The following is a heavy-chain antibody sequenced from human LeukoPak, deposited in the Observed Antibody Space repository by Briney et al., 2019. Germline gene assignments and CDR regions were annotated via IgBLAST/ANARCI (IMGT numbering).Heavy chain of an antibody. CDR1: GFTFSSYA. CDR3: ARDLGMTDGDYVSYFDY. CDR2: ISSSGSII. Sequence: QPGGSLRLSCAASGFTFSSYAMNWVRQAPGKGLEWVSYISSSGSIIYYADSVKGRFTISRDNAKNSLYLQMNSLRAEDTAVYYCARDLGMTDGDYVSYFDYWGQGTLVTVSS. V-gene: IGHV3-48*03. J-gene: IGHJ4*02. D-gene: IGHD4-17*01.